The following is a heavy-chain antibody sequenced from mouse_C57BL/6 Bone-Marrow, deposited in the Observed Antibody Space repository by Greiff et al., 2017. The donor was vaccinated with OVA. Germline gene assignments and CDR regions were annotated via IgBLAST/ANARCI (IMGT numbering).Heavy chain of an antibody. CDR1: GFTFTDSS. Sequence: EVQLHQSGPELLKPGASVKISCTASGFTFTDSSMYWVKQSHVTFLALIGDINPNNGGTSYNQKFKGKATLTVDKSSSTAYMELRSLTSEDSAVYYCAREGDYDTAYWGQGTLVTVSA. CDR2: INPNNGGT. CDR3: AREGDYDTAY. J-gene: IGHJ3*01. D-gene: IGHD2-4*01. V-gene: IGHV1-26*01.